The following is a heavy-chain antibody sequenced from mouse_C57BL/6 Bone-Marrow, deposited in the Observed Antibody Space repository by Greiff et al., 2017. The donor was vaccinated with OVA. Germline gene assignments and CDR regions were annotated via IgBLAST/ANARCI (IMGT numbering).Heavy chain of an antibody. CDR1: GYAFSSSW. CDR3: ARGNYSSSVFAY. J-gene: IGHJ3*01. CDR2: IDPGDGDT. D-gene: IGHD1-1*01. Sequence: VKLMESGPELVKPGASVKISCKASGYAFSSSWMNWVKQRPGKGLEWIGRIDPGDGDTNYNGKFKGKATLTADKSSSTAYMQLSSLTSEDSAVYFSARGNYSSSVFAYWDQGTLVTVSA. V-gene: IGHV1-82*01.